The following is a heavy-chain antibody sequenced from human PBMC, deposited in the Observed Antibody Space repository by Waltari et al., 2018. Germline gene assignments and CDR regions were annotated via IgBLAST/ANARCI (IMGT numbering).Heavy chain of an antibody. CDR3: AKTNYDFSGGDYMDV. D-gene: IGHD3-16*01. Sequence: EVQLLESGGGLVQPGGSLRLSCVASGVSFSNYVMSWVRQAPGQGLGWVSVIRGAGEGIVYADSVKGRFSISRDNSKNMLSLQMNSLRAEDTAVYYCAKTNYDFSGGDYMDVWGIGTTVTVSS. J-gene: IGHJ6*03. CDR2: IRGAGEGI. V-gene: IGHV3-23*01. CDR1: GVSFSNYV.